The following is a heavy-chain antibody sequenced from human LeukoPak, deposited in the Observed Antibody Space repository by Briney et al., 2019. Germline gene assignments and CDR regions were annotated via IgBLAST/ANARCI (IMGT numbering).Heavy chain of an antibody. CDR3: ASNYGSGSYSRY. CDR1: GFTFSSYS. J-gene: IGHJ4*02. V-gene: IGHV3-21*01. CDR2: ISSSSSYI. D-gene: IGHD3-10*01. Sequence: GGSLRLSCAASGFTFSSYSMNWVRQAPGKGLEWVSSISSSSSYINYADSVKGRFTISRDNAKNSLYLQMNSLRAEDTAVYYCASNYGSGSYSRYWGQGTLVTVSS.